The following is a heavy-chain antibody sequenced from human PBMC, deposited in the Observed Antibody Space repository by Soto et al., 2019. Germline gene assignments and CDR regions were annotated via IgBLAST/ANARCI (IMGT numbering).Heavy chain of an antibody. V-gene: IGHV3-30*18. CDR3: AKDPKCCTIGSHFLDNWFDP. CDR1: GFTFSNYG. J-gene: IGHJ5*02. Sequence: VGSLRLSCAASGFTFSNYGMHWVSQTPGKGLEWVAVISYDGSHQFYTDSVKGRFTISRDNSKNTLYLQMNSLKTEDTAMYYCAKDPKCCTIGSHFLDNWFDPWGQGTLVTVSS. CDR2: ISYDGSHQ. D-gene: IGHD2-8*01.